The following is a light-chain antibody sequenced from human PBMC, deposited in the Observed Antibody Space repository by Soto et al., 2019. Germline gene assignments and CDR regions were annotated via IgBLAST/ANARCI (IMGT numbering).Light chain of an antibody. Sequence: EIVLTQSPGTLSLSPGERATLSCRASQRVNSSYLAWYQQKPGQAPRLLISGASDRATGVPARVSGSGSGTDFTLTIRRLEPEDFAVYYCQQYVNSPVTFGQGTKLQIK. CDR3: QQYVNSPVT. CDR2: GAS. CDR1: QRVNSSY. J-gene: IGKJ2*01. V-gene: IGKV3-20*01.